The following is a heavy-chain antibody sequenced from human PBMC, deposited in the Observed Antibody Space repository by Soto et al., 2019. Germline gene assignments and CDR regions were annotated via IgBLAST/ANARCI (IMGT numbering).Heavy chain of an antibody. Sequence: PGGSLRLSCAASGFKFSNYAMSWVRQAPGKGLEWVSLISATGGGTYYADSVKGRFTISRDNSHNTLYLQVHSLTAEDTAVYYCANDSRDRGHSAFSFEFWGQGAQVTVS. D-gene: IGHD3-10*01. CDR1: GFKFSNYA. J-gene: IGHJ4*02. CDR3: ANDSRDRGHSAFSFEF. CDR2: ISATGGGT. V-gene: IGHV3-23*01.